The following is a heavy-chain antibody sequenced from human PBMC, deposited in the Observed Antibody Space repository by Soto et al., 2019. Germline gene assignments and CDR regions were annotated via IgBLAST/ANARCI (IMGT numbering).Heavy chain of an antibody. CDR1: GFTFSSYW. Sequence: EVQLVESGGGLVQPGGALRLSCAASGFTFSSYWMSWVRQAPGKGLEWVANIKQDGSEKYYVDSVKGRFTISRDTAKNTLYLQMTSLSSEYTAVYYGARVSIVVVPADISRRGRDVWGQGTTVTVSS. J-gene: IGHJ6*02. CDR2: IKQDGSEK. CDR3: ARVSIVVVPADISRRGRDV. D-gene: IGHD2-2*01. V-gene: IGHV3-7*01.